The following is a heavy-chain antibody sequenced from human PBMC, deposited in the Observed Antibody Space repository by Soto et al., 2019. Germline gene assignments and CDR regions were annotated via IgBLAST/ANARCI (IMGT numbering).Heavy chain of an antibody. Sequence: EVQLVESGGGLVKPGGSLRLSVPASGLTFRGYSLNGVGQAPGKGLEWVSSISSGTNYIYYADSLKGRFTISRDNAKNSLYLQMNSLRAEDTALYYCARAITSDAFNMWGQGTMVTVSS. CDR1: GLTFRGYS. CDR3: ARAITSDAFNM. J-gene: IGHJ3*02. V-gene: IGHV3-21*01. D-gene: IGHD1-20*01. CDR2: ISSGTNYI.